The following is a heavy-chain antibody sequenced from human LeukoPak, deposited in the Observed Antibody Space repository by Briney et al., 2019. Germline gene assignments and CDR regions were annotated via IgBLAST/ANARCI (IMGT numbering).Heavy chain of an antibody. J-gene: IGHJ4*02. Sequence: GGSLRLSCAASGFTFSSYWMSWVRQAPGKGLEWVANIKQDGSEKYYVDSVKGRFTISRDNAKNSLYLQMNSLRAEDTAVYYCARDKIVGATYFDYWGQGTLVTVSS. CDR3: ARDKIVGATYFDY. CDR1: GFTFSSYW. D-gene: IGHD1-26*01. V-gene: IGHV3-7*01. CDR2: IKQDGSEK.